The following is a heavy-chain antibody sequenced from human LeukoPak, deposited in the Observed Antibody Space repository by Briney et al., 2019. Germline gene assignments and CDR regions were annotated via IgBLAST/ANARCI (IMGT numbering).Heavy chain of an antibody. Sequence: SVKVSCKASGGTFSSYAISWVRQAPGQGLEWMGGIIPIFGTANYAQKFQGRVTITADESTSTAYMELSSLRSEDTAVYYCARGIAAAARYYYYYMDVWGKGTTVTVSS. CDR2: IIPIFGTA. CDR3: ARGIAAAARYYYYYMDV. V-gene: IGHV1-69*13. CDR1: GGTFSSYA. J-gene: IGHJ6*03. D-gene: IGHD6-13*01.